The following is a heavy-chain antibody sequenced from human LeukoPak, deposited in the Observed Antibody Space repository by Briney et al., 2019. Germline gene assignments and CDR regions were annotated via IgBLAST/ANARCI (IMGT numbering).Heavy chain of an antibody. CDR2: MNPNSGNT. CDR1: GYTFTSYD. J-gene: IGHJ5*02. V-gene: IGHV1-8*01. Sequence: ASVTVSCKASGYTFTSYDINWVRQAPGQGLEWMGWMNPNSGNTGYAQKFQGRVTMTRNTSISTAYMELSSLRSEDTAVYYWARWAVVPAGSNWFDPWGQGTLVTVSS. CDR3: ARWAVVPAGSNWFDP. D-gene: IGHD2-2*01.